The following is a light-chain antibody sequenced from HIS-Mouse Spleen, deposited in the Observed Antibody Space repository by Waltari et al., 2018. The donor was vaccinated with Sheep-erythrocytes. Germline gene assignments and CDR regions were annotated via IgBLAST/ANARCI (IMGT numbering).Light chain of an antibody. CDR2: QDS. Sequence: SYELTQPPSVSVSPGQTASITCSGDKLGDKYACWYQQKPGQSPVLVIYQDSKRPSGFPDRFAGSNAGNTATLTISGTQAMDEADYYCQAWDSSTYVFGTGTKVTVL. CDR1: KLGDKY. V-gene: IGLV3-1*01. CDR3: QAWDSSTYV. J-gene: IGLJ1*01.